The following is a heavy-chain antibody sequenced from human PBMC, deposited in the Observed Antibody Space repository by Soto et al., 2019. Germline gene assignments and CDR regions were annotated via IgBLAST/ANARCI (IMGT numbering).Heavy chain of an antibody. Sequence: SETLSLTCTVSGGSISSGDYYWSWIRQPPGKGLEWIGYIYYSGSTYYNPSLKSRVTISVDTSKNQFSLKLSSVTAADTAVYYCARDRTIGAGFGPWGQGTLVTVSS. CDR3: ARDRTIGAGFGP. J-gene: IGHJ5*02. CDR1: GGSISSGDYY. CDR2: IYYSGST. V-gene: IGHV4-30-4*01.